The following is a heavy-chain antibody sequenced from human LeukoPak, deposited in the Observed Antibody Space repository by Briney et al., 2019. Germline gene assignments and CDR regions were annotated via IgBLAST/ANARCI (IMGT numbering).Heavy chain of an antibody. J-gene: IGHJ4*02. V-gene: IGHV4-30-2*01. CDR1: GGSISSGGYS. CDR3: ARVSGYSGYDSPFDY. Sequence: SETLSLTCAVSGGSISSGGYSWSWIRQPPGKGLEWIGYIYHSGSTYYNPSLKSRVTISVDRSKNQFSLKLSSVTAADTAVYYCARVSGYSGYDSPFDYWGQGTLVTVSS. CDR2: IYHSGST. D-gene: IGHD5-12*01.